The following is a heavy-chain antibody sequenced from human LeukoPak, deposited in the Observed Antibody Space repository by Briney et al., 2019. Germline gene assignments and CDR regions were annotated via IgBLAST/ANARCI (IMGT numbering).Heavy chain of an antibody. CDR3: TTDRGRTELPLFAS. J-gene: IGHJ5*01. D-gene: IGHD1-26*01. V-gene: IGHV3-23*01. CDR1: GFTFSSYA. CDR2: ISGSDGST. Sequence: GGSLRLSCAASGFTFSSYAMSWVRQAPGKGLEWVSGISGSDGSTYYADSVQGRFTISRDNSKNTLYLQMSSLKIEDTAVYYCTTDRGRTELPLFASWGQGTLVTVSS.